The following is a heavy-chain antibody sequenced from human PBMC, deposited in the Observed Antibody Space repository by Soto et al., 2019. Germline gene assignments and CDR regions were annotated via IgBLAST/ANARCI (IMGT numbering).Heavy chain of an antibody. CDR3: ARDADIVVVPAATGLGY. V-gene: IGHV1-18*01. CDR2: ISAYNGNT. Sequence: ASVKVSCKASGYTFTSYGISWVRQAPGQGLEWMGWISAYNGNTNYAQKLQGRVTMTTDTSTSTAYMELRSLRSDDTAVYYCARDADIVVVPAATGLGYWGQGPLVTVSS. CDR1: GYTFTSYG. J-gene: IGHJ4*02. D-gene: IGHD2-2*01.